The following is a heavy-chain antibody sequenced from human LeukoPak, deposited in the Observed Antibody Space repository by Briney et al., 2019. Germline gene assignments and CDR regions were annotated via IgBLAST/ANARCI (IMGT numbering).Heavy chain of an antibody. J-gene: IGHJ5*02. V-gene: IGHV4-39*01. CDR1: GGSISSSSYY. D-gene: IGHD6-13*01. CDR3: ARQGVGSSWYLDWFDP. Sequence: SETLSLTCTVSGGSISSSSYYWGWIRQPPGKGLEWIGSIYYSGSTYYNPSLKSRVTISVDTSKNQFSLKLSSVTAADTAVYYCARQGVGSSWYLDWFDPWGQGTLVTVSS. CDR2: IYYSGST.